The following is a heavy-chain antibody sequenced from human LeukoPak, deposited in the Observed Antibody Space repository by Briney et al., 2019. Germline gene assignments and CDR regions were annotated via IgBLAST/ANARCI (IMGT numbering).Heavy chain of an antibody. V-gene: IGHV3-23*01. D-gene: IGHD3-10*01. CDR2: PGGGGGRT. CDR3: GTALLRASTYMVV. Sequence: PGPSLRPSLVASGLCITSDVMKWARQAPGKSLDWASWPGGGGGRTSYADSVTPLFTNSTDSTKSTLILQINSQRTEDTAVYYCGTALLRASTYMVVWGKGTTVTVSS. J-gene: IGHJ6*03. CDR1: GLCITSDV.